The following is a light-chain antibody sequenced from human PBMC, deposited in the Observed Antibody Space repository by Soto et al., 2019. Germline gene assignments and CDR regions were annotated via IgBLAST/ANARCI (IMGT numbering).Light chain of an antibody. CDR2: ANT. Sequence: QSVLTQPPSVSGATGQRVTISCTGSRSNIGAGYDVHWYQHFPGTSPKLIIHANTARPSGVPDRFSGSKSGTSASLAIAGLQAEDESDYYCQSYDSTLSAPIFGGGTKLTVL. J-gene: IGLJ2*01. V-gene: IGLV1-40*01. CDR3: QSYDSTLSAPI. CDR1: RSNIGAGYD.